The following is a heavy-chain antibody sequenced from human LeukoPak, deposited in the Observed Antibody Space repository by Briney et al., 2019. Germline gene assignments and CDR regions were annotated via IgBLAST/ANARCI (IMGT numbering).Heavy chain of an antibody. D-gene: IGHD2-15*01. CDR3: AKHCSGGSCYPTLVGMDV. V-gene: IGHV1-69*05. Sequence: SVKVSCKASGGTFSSYAISWVRQAPGQGLEWMGGIIPIFGTANYAQKFQGRVTITTDESTSTAYMELSSLRSEDTAVYYCAKHCSGGSCYPTLVGMDVWGQGTTVTVSS. J-gene: IGHJ6*02. CDR1: GGTFSSYA. CDR2: IIPIFGTA.